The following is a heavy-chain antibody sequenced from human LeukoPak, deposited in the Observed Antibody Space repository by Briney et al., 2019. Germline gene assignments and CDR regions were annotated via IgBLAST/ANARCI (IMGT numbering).Heavy chain of an antibody. Sequence: SETLSLTCTVSGGSISSGGYYWSWIRQYPGKGLEWIGYIYYSGSTYYNPSLKSRVTISVDTSKNQFSLKLSSVTAADTAVYYCARDQGPAAIGGYWGQGTLVTVSS. J-gene: IGHJ4*02. V-gene: IGHV4-31*03. CDR1: GGSISSGGYY. D-gene: IGHD2-2*01. CDR2: IYYSGST. CDR3: ARDQGPAAIGGY.